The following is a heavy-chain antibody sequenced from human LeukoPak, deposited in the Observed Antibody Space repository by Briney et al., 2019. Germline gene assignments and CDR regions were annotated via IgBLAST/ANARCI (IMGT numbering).Heavy chain of an antibody. Sequence: PSETLSLTCTVSGGSISSYYWSWIRQPPGKGLEWIGYIYYSGSTNYNPSLKSRVTISVDTSKNQFSLKLSSVTAADTAVYYCATPSIGLVSPFDPWGQGTLVTVSS. CDR2: IYYSGST. CDR1: GGSISSYY. J-gene: IGHJ5*02. D-gene: IGHD6-19*01. V-gene: IGHV4-59*01. CDR3: ATPSIGLVSPFDP.